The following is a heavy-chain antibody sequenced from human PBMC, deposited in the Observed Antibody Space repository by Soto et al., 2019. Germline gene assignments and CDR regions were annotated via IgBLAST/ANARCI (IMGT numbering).Heavy chain of an antibody. CDR2: IYYSGSA. D-gene: IGHD2-2*01. CDR3: ARDRGYCISSSCYSPRSWFDP. CDR1: GGSISSADYY. V-gene: IGHV4-30-4*01. J-gene: IGHJ5*02. Sequence: QVQLQESGPGLVKPSQTLSLTCTVSGGSISSADYYWSWIRQPPGKGLEWIGYIYYSGSAYYNPSLNLRVSISVDRSKNRLSLKLSSVTAADTAVYYCARDRGYCISSSCYSPRSWFDPWGQGTLVTVSS.